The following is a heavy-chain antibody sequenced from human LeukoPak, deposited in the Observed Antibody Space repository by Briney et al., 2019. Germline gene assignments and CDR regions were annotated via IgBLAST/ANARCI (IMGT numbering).Heavy chain of an antibody. D-gene: IGHD3-3*01. J-gene: IGHJ4*02. Sequence: ASVKVSCKASGYTFTSYYMHWVRQAPGQGLEWMGWINPNSGGTNYAQKFQGRVTMTRDTSISTAYMELSRLRSDDTAVYYCARGPYYDFWSGYFSPEYYFDYWGQGTLVTVSS. V-gene: IGHV1-2*02. CDR3: ARGPYYDFWSGYFSPEYYFDY. CDR1: GYTFTSYY. CDR2: INPNSGGT.